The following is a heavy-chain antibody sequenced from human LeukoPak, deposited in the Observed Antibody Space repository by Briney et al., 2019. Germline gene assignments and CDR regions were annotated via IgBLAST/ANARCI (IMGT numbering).Heavy chain of an antibody. V-gene: IGHV4-34*01. Sequence: SETLSLTCAVYGGSFSGYYWSWIRQPPGKGLEWIGEINHSGSTNYNPSLKSRVTISVDTSKNQFSLKLSSVTAADTAVYYCARGFWSGYYNSNWFDPWGQGTLVTVSS. D-gene: IGHD3-3*01. J-gene: IGHJ5*02. CDR3: ARGFWSGYYNSNWFDP. CDR1: GGSFSGYY. CDR2: INHSGST.